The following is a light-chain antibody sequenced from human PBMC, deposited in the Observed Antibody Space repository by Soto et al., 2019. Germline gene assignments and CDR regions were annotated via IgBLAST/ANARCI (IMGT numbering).Light chain of an antibody. CDR2: DTF. CDR3: QQRSNWPWT. J-gene: IGKJ4*01. Sequence: EIALTQSPATLSLSPGERATLACRASHSVSSYLAWYQQKPGQAPRLLIYDTFNRDTGIPARFSGGGSGTDFTLTISSLEPEDFAGYHCQQRSNWPWTFGGGTKLEIK. V-gene: IGKV3-11*01. CDR1: HSVSSY.